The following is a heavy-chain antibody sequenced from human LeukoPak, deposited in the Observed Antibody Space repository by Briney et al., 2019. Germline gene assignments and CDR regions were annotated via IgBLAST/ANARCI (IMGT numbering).Heavy chain of an antibody. Sequence: PGGSLRLSCAASGFTFSSYAMSWVRQAPGKGLEWVSAISGSGGSTYYADSVKGRFTISRDNSKNTLYLQMNSLRAEDTAVYYCAKGEGGSYYRVFYYYGMDVWGQGTKVTVSS. CDR1: GFTFSSYA. J-gene: IGHJ6*02. D-gene: IGHD1-26*01. V-gene: IGHV3-23*01. CDR2: ISGSGGST. CDR3: AKGEGGSYYRVFYYYGMDV.